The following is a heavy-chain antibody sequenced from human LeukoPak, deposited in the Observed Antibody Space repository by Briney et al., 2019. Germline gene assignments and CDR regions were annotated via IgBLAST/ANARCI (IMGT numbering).Heavy chain of an antibody. CDR3: ARGTALEQYFDY. D-gene: IGHD1/OR15-1a*01. V-gene: IGHV4-39*07. CDR1: GGSISSSSYY. J-gene: IGHJ4*02. Sequence: SETLSLTCTVSGGSISSSSYYWGWIRQPPGKGLEWIGSIYYSGSTYYNPSLKSRVTISVDTSKNQFSLKLSSVTAADTAVYYCARGTALEQYFDYWGQGTLVTVSS. CDR2: IYYSGST.